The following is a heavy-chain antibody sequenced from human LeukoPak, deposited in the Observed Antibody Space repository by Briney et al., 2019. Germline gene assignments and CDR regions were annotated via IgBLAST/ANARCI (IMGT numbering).Heavy chain of an antibody. D-gene: IGHD5-12*01. V-gene: IGHV4-34*01. Sequence: SETLSLTCAVYGGSFSGYYWSWIRQPPGKGLEWIGEINHSGSTNYNPSLKSRVTISVDTSKNQFSLKLSSVTAADTAVYYCARVAVSWQRLATFDYWGQGTLVTVSS. CDR3: ARVAVSWQRLATFDY. CDR2: INHSGST. CDR1: GGSFSGYY. J-gene: IGHJ4*02.